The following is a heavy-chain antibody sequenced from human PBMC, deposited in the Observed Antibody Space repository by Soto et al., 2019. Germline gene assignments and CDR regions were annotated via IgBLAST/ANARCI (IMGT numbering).Heavy chain of an antibody. D-gene: IGHD6-19*01. CDR3: AREDSSGWHDAFDI. J-gene: IGHJ3*02. CDR1: GGSISSYY. CDR2: IYYSGST. Sequence: QVQLQESGPGLVKPSETLSLTCTVSGGSISSYYWSWIRQPPGKGLEWIGYIYYSGSTNYNPSLKSRVTISVDTSKNQFSLKLSSVTAADTAVYYCAREDSSGWHDAFDIWGQGTMVTVSS. V-gene: IGHV4-59*01.